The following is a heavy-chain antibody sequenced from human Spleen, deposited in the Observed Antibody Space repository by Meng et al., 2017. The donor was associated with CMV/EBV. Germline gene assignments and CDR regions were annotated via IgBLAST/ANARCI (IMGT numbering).Heavy chain of an antibody. J-gene: IGHJ4*02. V-gene: IGHV5-51*01. CDR1: GYSFTSYW. CDR2: IYPGDSDT. D-gene: IGHD2-2*02. CDR3: ARRSCSSTSCYTNFDY. Sequence: KVSCKGSGYSFTSYWIGWVRQMPGKGLEWMGIIYPGDSDTRYSPSFQGQVTISADKSISTAYLQWSSLKASDTAMYYCARRSCSSTSCYTNFDYWGQGTLVTVSS.